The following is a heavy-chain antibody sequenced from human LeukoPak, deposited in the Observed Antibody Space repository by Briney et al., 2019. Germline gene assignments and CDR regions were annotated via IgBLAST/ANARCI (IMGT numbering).Heavy chain of an antibody. D-gene: IGHD3-22*01. CDR2: FYPGVGT. CDR1: GGPMFSYY. CDR3: ARLKFYDSTGYSPGYYMDV. V-gene: IGHV4-4*07. J-gene: IGHJ6*03. Sequence: SQTLSLTCTVSGGPMFSYYWSWIRQTAGKGLEWIGRFYPGVGTDYNPSLKSRVTMSVDTSKNQFALKLSAVTAADTAVYYCARLKFYDSTGYSPGYYMDVWGKGTTVTVSS.